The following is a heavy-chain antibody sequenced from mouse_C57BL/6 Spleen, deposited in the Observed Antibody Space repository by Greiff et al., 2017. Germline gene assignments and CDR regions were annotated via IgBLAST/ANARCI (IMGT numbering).Heavy chain of an antibody. CDR1: GFNIKDDY. CDR3: TTGLRYDY. J-gene: IGHJ4*01. V-gene: IGHV14-4*01. CDR2: IDPENGDT. D-gene: IGHD1-1*01. Sequence: VQLQQSGAELVRPGASVKLSCTASGFNIKDDYMHWVKQRPEQGLEWIGWIDPENGDTEYASKFQGKATITADTSSNTAYLQLSSLTSEDTAVYYGTTGLRYDYWGQGTSVTVSS.